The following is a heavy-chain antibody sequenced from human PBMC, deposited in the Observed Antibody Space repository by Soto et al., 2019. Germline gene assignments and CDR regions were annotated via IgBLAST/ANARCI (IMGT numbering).Heavy chain of an antibody. Sequence: QVQLVESGGGVVQPGRSLRLSCAASGCTLSSYGMHWVRQAPGKGLEWVAVIWYDGSNKYYADSVKGRFTISRDNSKNTLYLQINSLRAEDTAVYYCARDTPSYGSGSYSLNPFDYWGQGTLVTVSS. D-gene: IGHD3-10*01. V-gene: IGHV3-33*01. CDR1: GCTLSSYG. CDR3: ARDTPSYGSGSYSLNPFDY. CDR2: IWYDGSNK. J-gene: IGHJ4*02.